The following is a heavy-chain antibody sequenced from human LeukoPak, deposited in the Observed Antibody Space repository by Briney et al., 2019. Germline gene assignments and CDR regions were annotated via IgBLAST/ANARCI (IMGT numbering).Heavy chain of an antibody. J-gene: IGHJ4*02. Sequence: SVKVSCKASGGTFMTDIFNWLRQAPGQSPEWMGGIIPISDSAHSAKRFHGRLTITAEESTSTVYMELSFLTSEDTAVYYCARPMTDYCDRGGYCGLYGLWGQGALVIVSS. D-gene: IGHD3-22*01. CDR3: ARPMTDYCDRGGYCGLYGL. CDR2: IIPISDSA. CDR1: GGTFMTDI. V-gene: IGHV1-69*13.